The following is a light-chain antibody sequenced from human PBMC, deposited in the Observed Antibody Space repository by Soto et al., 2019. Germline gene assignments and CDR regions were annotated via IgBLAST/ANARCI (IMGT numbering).Light chain of an antibody. V-gene: IGKV1-5*03. J-gene: IGKJ1*01. CDR1: QTISSW. CDR3: QQYNSYSWT. CDR2: KAS. Sequence: DIQMTQSPSTLSGSVGDRVTITRRASQTISSWLAWYQQKPGKAPKLLIYKASTLKSGVPSRFSGSGSGTEFTLIITSLQPDDSATYYCQQYNSYSWTFGQGTKVDIK.